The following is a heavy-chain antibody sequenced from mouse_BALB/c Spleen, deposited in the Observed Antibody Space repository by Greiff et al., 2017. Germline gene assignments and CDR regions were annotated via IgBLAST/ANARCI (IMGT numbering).Heavy chain of an antibody. D-gene: IGHD1-2*01. CDR2: IWGDGST. Sequence: VMLVESGPGLVAPSQSLSITCTVSGFSLTGYGVNWVRQPPGKGLEWLGMIWGDGSTDYNSALKSRLSISKDNSKSQVFLKMNSLQTDDTARYYCAREGGLQRLLYAMEYWGQGTSVTVSS. V-gene: IGHV2-6-7*01. CDR3: AREGGLQRLLYAMEY. CDR1: GFSLTGYG. J-gene: IGHJ4*01.